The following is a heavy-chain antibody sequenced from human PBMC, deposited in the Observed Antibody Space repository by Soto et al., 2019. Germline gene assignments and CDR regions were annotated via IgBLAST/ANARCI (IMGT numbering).Heavy chain of an antibody. Sequence: PSETLSLTCTVSGGSISSGGYYWSLIRQHPGKGLEWIGYIYYSGSTYYNLSLKSRVTISVDTSKNQFSLKLSSVTAADTAVYYCARVPYCSSTSCYDGYYYYYMDVWGKGTTVTVSS. V-gene: IGHV4-31*03. CDR3: ARVPYCSSTSCYDGYYYYYMDV. J-gene: IGHJ6*03. CDR1: GGSISSGGYY. D-gene: IGHD2-2*01. CDR2: IYYSGST.